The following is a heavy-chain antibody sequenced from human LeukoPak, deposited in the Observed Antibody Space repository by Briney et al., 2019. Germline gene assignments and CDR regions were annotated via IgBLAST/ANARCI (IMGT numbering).Heavy chain of an antibody. V-gene: IGHV1-18*01. Sequence: ASVKVSCKASGYTFTSYGISWVRQAPGQGLEWMGWISAYNGNTNYAQKLQARVSMTTDTSTSTAYMELGSLRSDDTAVYYCARGARDRITMVRGFDYWGQGTLVTVSS. CDR3: ARGARDRITMVRGFDY. CDR1: GYTFTSYG. J-gene: IGHJ4*02. D-gene: IGHD3-10*01. CDR2: ISAYNGNT.